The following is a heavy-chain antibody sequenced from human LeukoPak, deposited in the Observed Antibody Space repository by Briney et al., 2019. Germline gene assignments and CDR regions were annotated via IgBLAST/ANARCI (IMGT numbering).Heavy chain of an antibody. D-gene: IGHD3-10*01. J-gene: IGHJ4*02. CDR3: AFSRNGMALSYFNY. Sequence: GGSLRLSCGASGFMFSNYGMNWVRQAPGKGVEWVAGISGSGIDADYADSVKGRFTISRDNSKNILVLQMNSLRVDDTAKYYCAFSRNGMALSYFNYWGQGTLVTVSS. CDR2: ISGSGIDA. CDR1: GFMFSNYG. V-gene: IGHV3-23*01.